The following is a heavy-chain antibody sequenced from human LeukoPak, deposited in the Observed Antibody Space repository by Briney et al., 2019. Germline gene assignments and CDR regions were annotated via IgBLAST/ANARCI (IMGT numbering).Heavy chain of an antibody. D-gene: IGHD1-26*01. CDR3: ARDLGVGGATDNWYFDL. Sequence: PSETLSLTFSLAGGSVSSYYWSWIRQPPGKGLEWIGYIYYSGSTNYNPSLKSRVTISVDTSKNQFSLKLSSVTAADTAVYYWARDLGVGGATDNWYFDLWGRGTLVTVSS. CDR2: IYYSGST. V-gene: IGHV4-59*02. J-gene: IGHJ2*01. CDR1: GGSVSSYY.